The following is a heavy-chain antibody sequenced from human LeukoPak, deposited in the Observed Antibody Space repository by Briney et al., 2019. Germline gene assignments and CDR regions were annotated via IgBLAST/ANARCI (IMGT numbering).Heavy chain of an antibody. CDR2: ISYDGSHE. J-gene: IGHJ6*04. V-gene: IGHV3-30*04. CDR3: AITFRIDCSSTSCYYYGMDV. D-gene: IGHD2-2*01. Sequence: GGSLRLSCAASGFTFSSYAMHWVRQAPGKGLEWVAVISYDGSHEYYADSVKGRFTISRDNSKNTLYLQMNSLRPEDTAVYSCAITFRIDCSSTSCYYYGMDVWGKGTTVTVSS. CDR1: GFTFSSYA.